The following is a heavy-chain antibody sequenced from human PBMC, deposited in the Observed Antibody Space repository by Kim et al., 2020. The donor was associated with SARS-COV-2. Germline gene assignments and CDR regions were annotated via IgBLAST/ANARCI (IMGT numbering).Heavy chain of an antibody. D-gene: IGHD1-1*01. V-gene: IGHV3-21*01. CDR2: ISSSSSFI. CDR3: ARDANTFNWNDVADFDY. Sequence: GGSLRLSCAASGFTFSSYSMNWVRQAPGKGLEWVPSISSSSSFIYYADSVKGRFTNSRDNAKNSLYLQMNSLRAEDTAVYYCARDANTFNWNDVADFDYWGQGTLVTVSS. J-gene: IGHJ4*02. CDR1: GFTFSSYS.